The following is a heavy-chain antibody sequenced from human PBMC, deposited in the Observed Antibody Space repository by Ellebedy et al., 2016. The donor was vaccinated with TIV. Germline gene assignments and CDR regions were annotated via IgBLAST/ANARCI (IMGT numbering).Heavy chain of an antibody. D-gene: IGHD1-14*01. V-gene: IGHV3-30*12. J-gene: IGHJ3*02. CDR1: GFNFNTYG. CDR3: ARANHPDDAFDI. CDR2: ISYDGRRI. Sequence: GGSLRLXXATFGFNFNTYGIHWVRQAPGKGLQWVAVISYDGRRIHYLDSVKGRFTISRDNAKNTLYLQMNSLRAEDTAVYYCARANHPDDAFDIWGQGTMVTVSS.